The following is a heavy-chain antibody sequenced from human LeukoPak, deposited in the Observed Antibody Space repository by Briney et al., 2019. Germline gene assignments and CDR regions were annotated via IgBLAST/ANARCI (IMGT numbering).Heavy chain of an antibody. Sequence: SVKVSCKASGGTFSSYAISWVRQAPGQGLEWMGGIIPIFGTANYAQKFQGGVTITTDESTSTAYMELSSLRSEDTAVYYCARAQHIVVVPAAIPVGRNPSYYYYMDVWGKGTTVTVSS. V-gene: IGHV1-69*05. CDR2: IIPIFGTA. CDR1: GGTFSSYA. J-gene: IGHJ6*03. CDR3: ARAQHIVVVPAAIPVGRNPSYYYYMDV. D-gene: IGHD2-2*02.